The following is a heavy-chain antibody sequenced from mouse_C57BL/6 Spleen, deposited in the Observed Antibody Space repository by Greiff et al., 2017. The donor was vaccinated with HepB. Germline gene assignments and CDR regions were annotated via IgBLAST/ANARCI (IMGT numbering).Heavy chain of an antibody. CDR2: IWTGGGT. J-gene: IGHJ1*03. CDR1: GFSLTSYA. CDR3: ASNLFYDGHGYFDV. V-gene: IGHV2-9-1*01. Sequence: QVQLKESGPGLVAPSQSLSITCTVSGFSLTSYAISWVRQPPGKGLEWLGVIWTGGGTNYNSALKSRLSISKDNSKSQVFLKMNSLQTDDTARYYCASNLFYDGHGYFDVWGTGTTVTVAS. D-gene: IGHD2-3*01.